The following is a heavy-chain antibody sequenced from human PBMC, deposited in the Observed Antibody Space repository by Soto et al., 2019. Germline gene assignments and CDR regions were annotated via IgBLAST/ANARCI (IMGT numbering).Heavy chain of an antibody. CDR2: IYYNGST. J-gene: IGHJ4*02. D-gene: IGHD4-17*01. CDR1: GGSISSGDYY. CDR3: ARQTTVTPFYFDY. Sequence: PSETLSLTCTVSGGSISSGDYYWSWIRQPPGKGLEWIGYIYYNGSTYYNPSLKSRVTISVDTSKNQFSLKLSSVTAADTAVYYCARQTTVTPFYFDYWGQGTLVTVSS. V-gene: IGHV4-30-4*01.